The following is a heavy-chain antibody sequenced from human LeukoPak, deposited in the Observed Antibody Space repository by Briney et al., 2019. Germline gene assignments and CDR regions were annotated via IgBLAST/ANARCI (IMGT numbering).Heavy chain of an antibody. CDR1: GFTFSSCE. CDR2: ISSGGGSNI. J-gene: IGHJ3*02. D-gene: IGHD3-22*01. Sequence: GGSRRLSCAASGFTFSSCEMNWVRQAPGMGLEWVSYISSGGGSNIYYADSVKGRFTVSRDNAKNTLYLQMNSLRVEDTAVYYCARDGDFYDSSGYQDAFDIWGPGTLVTVSS. CDR3: ARDGDFYDSSGYQDAFDI. V-gene: IGHV3-48*03.